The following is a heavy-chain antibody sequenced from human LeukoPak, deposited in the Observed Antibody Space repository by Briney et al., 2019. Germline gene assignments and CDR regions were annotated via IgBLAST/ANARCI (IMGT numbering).Heavy chain of an antibody. CDR1: GFTFSSYA. CDR3: ASGTNYYDSSGYYVRGKNFDY. J-gene: IGHJ4*02. V-gene: IGHV3-30-3*01. CDR2: ISYDGSNK. D-gene: IGHD3-22*01. Sequence: GGSLRLSCAASGFTFSSYAMHWVRQAPGKGLEWVAVISYDGSNKYYADSVKGRFTISRDNSKNTLYLQMNSLRAEDTAVYYCASGTNYYDSSGYYVRGKNFDYWGQGTLVTVSS.